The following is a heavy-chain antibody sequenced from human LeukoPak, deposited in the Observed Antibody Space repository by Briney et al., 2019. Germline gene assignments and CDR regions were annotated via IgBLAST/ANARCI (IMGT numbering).Heavy chain of an antibody. D-gene: IGHD6-19*01. Sequence: GGSLRLSCAASGFTFSSYSMNWVRQAPGKGLEWVSSISSSSSYIYYADSVKGRFTISRDNAKNSLYLQMNSLRAEDTAVYYCAREKQPISKAVAGTGHDAFNIWGQGTMVTVSS. V-gene: IGHV3-21*01. CDR1: GFTFSSYS. CDR2: ISSSSSYI. CDR3: AREKQPISKAVAGTGHDAFNI. J-gene: IGHJ3*02.